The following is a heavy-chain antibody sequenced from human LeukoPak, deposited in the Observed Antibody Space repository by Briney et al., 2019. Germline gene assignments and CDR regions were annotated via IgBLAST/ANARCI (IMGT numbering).Heavy chain of an antibody. D-gene: IGHD3-22*01. J-gene: IGHJ4*02. Sequence: PSETLSLTCTVSGGSISSSSYYWGWIRQPPGKGLEWIGSIYYSGSTYYNPSLKSRVTISVDTSKNQFSLKLSSVTAADTAVYYRARLALPDYYDSSGYSFDYWGQGTLVTVSS. CDR3: ARLALPDYYDSSGYSFDY. CDR2: IYYSGST. CDR1: GGSISSSSYY. V-gene: IGHV4-39*01.